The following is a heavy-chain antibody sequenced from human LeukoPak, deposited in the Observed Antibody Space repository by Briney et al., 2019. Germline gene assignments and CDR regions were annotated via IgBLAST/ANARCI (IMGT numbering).Heavy chain of an antibody. CDR1: GGTFTSYA. CDR2: IIPLFGTA. CDR3: ARGPPDFWSGREYYFDY. J-gene: IGHJ4*02. D-gene: IGHD3-3*01. V-gene: IGHV1-69*13. Sequence: SVKVSCKASGGTFTSYAISWVRQAPGQGLEWMGGIIPLFGTANYAQKFQGRVTITADESTSTAYMELSSLRSEDTAVYYCARGPPDFWSGREYYFDYWGQGTLVTVSS.